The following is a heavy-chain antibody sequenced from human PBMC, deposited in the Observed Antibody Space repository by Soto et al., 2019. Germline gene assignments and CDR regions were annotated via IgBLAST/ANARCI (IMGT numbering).Heavy chain of an antibody. CDR1: GFTFSNSA. Sequence: EVQLLESGGTLVQRVGYLSLSCAASGFTFSNSAMSSVRQAPGKGLEWVSAISSSGRQTYYADSVRGRFTILRDNPKNALYLQMSSLRVEDTAVYYCANDRTTFGVISQCFFDSWGQGTLVAVSS. CDR3: ANDRTTFGVISQCFFDS. CDR2: ISSSGRQT. V-gene: IGHV3-23*01. J-gene: IGHJ4*02. D-gene: IGHD3-3*01.